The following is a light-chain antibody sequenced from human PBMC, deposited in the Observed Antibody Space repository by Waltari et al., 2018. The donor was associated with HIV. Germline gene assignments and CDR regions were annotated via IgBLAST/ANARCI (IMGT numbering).Light chain of an antibody. V-gene: IGKV1-5*03. CDR2: KAS. CDR3: QQYNSHSYA. CDR1: QIIDNW. Sequence: DVQMTQSPSTLSAGVGDKVTITCRASQIIDNWLAWSQQKPGKSPKLLIYKASYLESGVTSRFSGSVSGADFTLIIDGLQPDDFATYYCQQYNSHSYAFGQGTKVDVK. J-gene: IGKJ2*01.